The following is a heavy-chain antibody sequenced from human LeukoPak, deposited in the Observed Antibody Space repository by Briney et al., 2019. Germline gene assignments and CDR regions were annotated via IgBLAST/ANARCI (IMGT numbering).Heavy chain of an antibody. CDR2: LSYDGSNK. D-gene: IGHD5-24*01. V-gene: IGHV3-30*04. J-gene: IGHJ4*02. CDR3: AGDGWHGLFTY. CDR1: GFTFSSYA. Sequence: GGSLRLSCAASGFTFSSYAMHWVRQAPGKGLEWVAVLSYDGSNKYYADSVKGRFTISRDNSKNTVSLQMNSLRDEDTAVYYCAGDGWHGLFTYWGQGTLVTVSS.